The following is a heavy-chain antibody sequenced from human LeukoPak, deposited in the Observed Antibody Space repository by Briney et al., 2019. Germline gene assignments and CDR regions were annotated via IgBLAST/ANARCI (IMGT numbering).Heavy chain of an antibody. V-gene: IGHV3-53*01. CDR2: IYSGGST. D-gene: IGHD3-22*01. J-gene: IGHJ4*02. CDR1: GFTVSSNY. Sequence: GGSLRLSCAASGFTVSSNYMSWVRQAPGKGLEWVSVIYSGGSTYYADSVKGRFTISRDNSKNTLYLQMNSLRAEDTAVYYCARDSYYDSSGYYDYWGQGTLVTVSS. CDR3: ARDSYYDSSGYYDY.